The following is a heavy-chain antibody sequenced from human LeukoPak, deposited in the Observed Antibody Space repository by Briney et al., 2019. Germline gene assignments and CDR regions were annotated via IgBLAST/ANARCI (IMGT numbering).Heavy chain of an antibody. V-gene: IGHV1-2*02. J-gene: IGHJ4*02. CDR1: GYTFPGYY. CDR2: INPNSGGT. CDR3: ARAGVWFGELFLDY. Sequence: GASVEVSCKASGYTFPGYYMHWVRQAPGQGLEWMGWINPNSGGTNYAQKFQGRVTMTRDTSISTAYMELSRLRSDDTAVYYCARAGVWFGELFLDYWGQGTLVTVSS. D-gene: IGHD3-10*01.